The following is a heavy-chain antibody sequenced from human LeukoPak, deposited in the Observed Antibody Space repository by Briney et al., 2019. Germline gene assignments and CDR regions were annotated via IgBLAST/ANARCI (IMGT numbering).Heavy chain of an antibody. D-gene: IGHD3-22*01. CDR3: ARERNDCYGSSGCVGDSYMDV. CDR2: INTNTGNP. Sequence: ASVKVSCTASGYTFTNYAMNWVRQAPGQGLEWMGWINTNTGNPTYAQGFTGRFVFSLDTSVTTAYLQISSLKAEDTAVYYCARERNDCYGSSGCVGDSYMDVWGKGTTVTVSS. J-gene: IGHJ6*03. V-gene: IGHV7-4-1*02. CDR1: GYTFTNYA.